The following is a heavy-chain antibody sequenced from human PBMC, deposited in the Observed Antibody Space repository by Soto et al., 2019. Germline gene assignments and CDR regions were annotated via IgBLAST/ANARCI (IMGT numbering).Heavy chain of an antibody. J-gene: IGHJ4*02. D-gene: IGHD6-19*01. CDR3: AHRSSYSSGWAFDY. V-gene: IGHV2-5*02. CDR1: GFSLSTSGVG. CDR2: IYWDDDK. Sequence: QITLKESGPTLVKPTQTLTLTCTFSGFSLSTSGVGVGWIRQPPGKALEWLALIYWDDDKRYTPSLKSRLTITQDTSKTQVVLTMTNMDPVDTATYYCAHRSSYSSGWAFDYWGQGTLVTVSS.